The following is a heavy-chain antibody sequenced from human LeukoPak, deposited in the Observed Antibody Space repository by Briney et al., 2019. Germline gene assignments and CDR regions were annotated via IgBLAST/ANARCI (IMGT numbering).Heavy chain of an antibody. D-gene: IGHD6-19*01. Sequence: ASVTVSCKVSGYTLTELSMHWVRQAPGKGLEWMGGFDPEDGETIYAQKFQGRVTMTEDTSTDTAYMELSSLRSEDTAVYYCATAGYSSGWYPWFDPWGQGTLVTVSS. J-gene: IGHJ5*02. CDR1: GYTLTELS. CDR3: ATAGYSSGWYPWFDP. CDR2: FDPEDGET. V-gene: IGHV1-24*01.